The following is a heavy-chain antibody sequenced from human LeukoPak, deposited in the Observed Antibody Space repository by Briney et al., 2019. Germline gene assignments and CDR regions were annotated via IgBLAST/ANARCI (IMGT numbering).Heavy chain of an antibody. CDR3: ARATVEKTPFDY. CDR2: IIPIFGTA. Sequence: SVKVPCKASGGTFSSYAISWVRQAPGQGLEWMGGIIPIFGTANYAQKFQGRVTITTDESTSTAYMELSSLRSEDTAVYYCARATVEKTPFDYWGQGTLVTVSS. V-gene: IGHV1-69*05. D-gene: IGHD4-23*01. J-gene: IGHJ4*02. CDR1: GGTFSSYA.